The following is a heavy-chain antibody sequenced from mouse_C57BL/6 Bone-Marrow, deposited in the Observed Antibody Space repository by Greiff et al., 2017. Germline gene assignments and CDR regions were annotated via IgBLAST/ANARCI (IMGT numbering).Heavy chain of an antibody. CDR1: GYSFTGYY. D-gene: IGHD1-1*01. V-gene: IGHV1-42*01. Sequence: VQLKESGPELVKPGASVKISCKASGYSFTGYYMNWVKQSPEKSLEWIGEINPSTGGTTYNQKFKAKATLTVDKSSSTAYLQLKSLTSEDSAVYYCARGGSSYDPCWYFDVWGTGTTVTVSS. CDR3: ARGGSSYDPCWYFDV. CDR2: INPSTGGT. J-gene: IGHJ1*03.